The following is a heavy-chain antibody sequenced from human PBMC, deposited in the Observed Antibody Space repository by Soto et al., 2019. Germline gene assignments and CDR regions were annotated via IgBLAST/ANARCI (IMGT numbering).Heavy chain of an antibody. V-gene: IGHV3-30-3*01. CDR1: GFTFSSYA. J-gene: IGHJ2*01. CDR3: ARYPLWGTAMVLWYFDL. D-gene: IGHD5-18*01. CDR2: ISYDGSNK. Sequence: QVQLVESGGGVVQPGRSLRLSCAASGFTFSSYAMHWVRQAPGKGLEWVAVISYDGSNKYYADSVKGRFTISRDNSKKTLYLEMNSLRAEDTAVYYCARYPLWGTAMVLWYFDLWGRGTLVTVSS.